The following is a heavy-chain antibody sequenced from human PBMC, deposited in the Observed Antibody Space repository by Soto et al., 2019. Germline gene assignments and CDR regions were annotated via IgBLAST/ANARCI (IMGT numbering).Heavy chain of an antibody. Sequence: PXVSLTLSCAASGLTFSSYSMSWVRQAPGKGLEWVSAISGSGGSTYYADSVKGRFTISRDNSKNTLYLQMNSLRAEDTAVYYCAKWIFGVVYYYYGMDVWGQGTTVTVSS. D-gene: IGHD3-3*01. V-gene: IGHV3-23*01. CDR1: GLTFSSYS. CDR2: ISGSGGST. CDR3: AKWIFGVVYYYYGMDV. J-gene: IGHJ6*02.